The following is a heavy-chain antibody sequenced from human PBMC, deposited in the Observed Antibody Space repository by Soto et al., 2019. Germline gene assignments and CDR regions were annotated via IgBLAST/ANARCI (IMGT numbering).Heavy chain of an antibody. J-gene: IGHJ5*02. CDR1: GYSFTGYY. Sequence: SVKVSCKASGYSFTGYYMYWVRQAPGQGLEWMGGIIPIFGTANYAQKFQGRVTITADESTSTAYMELSSLRSEDTAVYYCAREYCGGDCYFLNWFDPWGQGTLVTVSS. V-gene: IGHV1-69*13. CDR2: IIPIFGTA. D-gene: IGHD2-21*02. CDR3: AREYCGGDCYFLNWFDP.